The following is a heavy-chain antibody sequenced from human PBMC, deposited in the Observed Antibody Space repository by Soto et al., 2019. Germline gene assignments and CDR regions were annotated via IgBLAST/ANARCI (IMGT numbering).Heavy chain of an antibody. V-gene: IGHV1-46*03. CDR3: ARTRSLDY. CDR1: GYTFTSYY. J-gene: IGHJ4*02. CDR2: INPRGCST. Sequence: QVQLVQSGAEVKTPGASVKVSCKTSGYTFTSYYIHWVRQAPGQGIEWMGIINPRGCSTSYAQKFQGRVTMTRDTSTSTVYMELSSLRSEDTAVYYCARTRSLDYWGQGTLVTVSS.